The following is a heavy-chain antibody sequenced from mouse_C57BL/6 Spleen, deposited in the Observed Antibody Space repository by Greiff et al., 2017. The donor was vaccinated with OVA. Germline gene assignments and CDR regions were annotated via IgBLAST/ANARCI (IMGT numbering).Heavy chain of an antibody. D-gene: IGHD3-3*01. CDR3: ARFLPGTDHFDY. Sequence: QVQLQQPGAELVKPGASVKMSCKASGYTFTSYWMQWVKQRPGQGLEWIGEIDPSDSYTNYNQKFKGKATLTVDTSSSTAYMQLSSLTSEDSAVYYCARFLPGTDHFDYWGQGTTLTVSS. V-gene: IGHV1-50*01. CDR1: GYTFTSYW. J-gene: IGHJ2*01. CDR2: IDPSDSYT.